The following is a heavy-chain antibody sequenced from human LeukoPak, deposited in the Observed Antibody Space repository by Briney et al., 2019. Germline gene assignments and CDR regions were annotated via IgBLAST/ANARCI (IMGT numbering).Heavy chain of an antibody. Sequence: SVKVSCKASGGTFTNYAINWVRQAPGQGLEWMGRIIPILDVTNYAQKFQGRVTITADQSTSTAYMELSSLRSEDTAVCFCARGGGVDILTGFQYWGQGTLVTVSS. CDR3: ARGGGVDILTGFQY. CDR1: GGTFTNYA. D-gene: IGHD3-9*01. J-gene: IGHJ4*02. CDR2: IIPILDVT. V-gene: IGHV1-69*04.